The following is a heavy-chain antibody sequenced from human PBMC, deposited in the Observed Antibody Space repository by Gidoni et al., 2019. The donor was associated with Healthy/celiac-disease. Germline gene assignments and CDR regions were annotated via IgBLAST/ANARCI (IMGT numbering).Heavy chain of an antibody. D-gene: IGHD5-18*01. CDR1: GGSISSGSYH. V-gene: IGHV4-61*02. CDR2: IYTSGST. J-gene: IGHJ3*02. CDR3: AREVDTAMVGAGAFDI. Sequence: QVQLQESGPGLVKPSQTLSLTCTVPGGSISSGSYHWSWIRQPAGKGLEWIGRIYTSGSTNYNPSLKSRVTISVDTSKNQFSLKLSSVTAADTAVYYCAREVDTAMVGAGAFDIWGQGTMVTVSS.